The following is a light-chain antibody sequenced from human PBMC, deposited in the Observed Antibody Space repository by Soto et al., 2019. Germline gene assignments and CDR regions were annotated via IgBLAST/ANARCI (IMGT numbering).Light chain of an antibody. Sequence: QSALTQPASVSGSPGQSITISCTGTSNDVGGYNFVSWYQQHPDKAPRLMIYEVTNRPSGVSDRFSGSKSGNTASLTISGLQAEDEADYYCTSFTSIHTYVFGTGTKGTVL. J-gene: IGLJ1*01. V-gene: IGLV2-14*01. CDR1: SNDVGGYNF. CDR2: EVT. CDR3: TSFTSIHTYV.